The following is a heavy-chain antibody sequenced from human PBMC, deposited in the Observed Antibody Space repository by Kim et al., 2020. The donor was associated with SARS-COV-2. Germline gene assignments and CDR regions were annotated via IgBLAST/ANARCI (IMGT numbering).Heavy chain of an antibody. CDR1: GDSVSSNSAA. CDR2: TYYRSKWYN. Sequence: SQTLSLTCAISGDSVSSNSAAWNWIRQSPSRGLEWLGRTYYRSKWYNDYAVSVKSRITINPDTSKNQFSLQLNSVTPEDTAVYYCARDRGTVQWLVPAFDIWGQGTMVTVSS. J-gene: IGHJ3*02. V-gene: IGHV6-1*01. D-gene: IGHD6-19*01. CDR3: ARDRGTVQWLVPAFDI.